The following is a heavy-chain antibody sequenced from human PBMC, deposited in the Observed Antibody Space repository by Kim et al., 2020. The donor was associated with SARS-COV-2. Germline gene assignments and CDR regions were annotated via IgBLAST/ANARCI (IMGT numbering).Heavy chain of an antibody. Sequence: SETLSLTCTVSGGSISSYYWSWIRQPPGKGLEWIGYIYYSGSTNYNPSLKSRVTISVDTSKNQFSLKLSSVTAADTAVYYCATDYGDYLNAFDIWGQGTMVTVSS. CDR1: GGSISSYY. D-gene: IGHD4-17*01. V-gene: IGHV4-59*08. J-gene: IGHJ3*02. CDR3: ATDYGDYLNAFDI. CDR2: IYYSGST.